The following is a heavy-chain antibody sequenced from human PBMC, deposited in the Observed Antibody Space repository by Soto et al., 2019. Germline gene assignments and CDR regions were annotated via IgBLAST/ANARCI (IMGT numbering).Heavy chain of an antibody. J-gene: IGHJ5*02. V-gene: IGHV3-48*03. CDR3: AREGAGSYWFDP. CDR1: GFTFSYYE. D-gene: IGHD3-10*01. Sequence: EVQLAESGGDLVQPGGSLRLSCVGSGFTFSYYEMNWVRQAPGKGLERVAFISHTDRLTHYPDSVKGRFTISRDNAQNSLYLEMTSLRVEDTGVYYCAREGAGSYWFDPWGPGVLVTVSS. CDR2: ISHTDRLT.